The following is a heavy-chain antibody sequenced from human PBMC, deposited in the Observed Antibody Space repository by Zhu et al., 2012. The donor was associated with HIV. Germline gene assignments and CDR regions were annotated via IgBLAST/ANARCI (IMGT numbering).Heavy chain of an antibody. Sequence: QVQLVESGGGVVQPGGSLRLSCVASGFSFNDVDIHWVRRAPGMGLEWVAFVHFDGTAKFYSDSVKGRFTISRDSSRRTSYLQMNSLRPEDTAVYYCVKDKGIAVVLDNWGQGTLVTVSS. CDR3: VKDKGIAVVLDN. CDR1: GFSFNDVD. V-gene: IGHV3-30*02. D-gene: IGHD6-19*01. CDR2: VHFDGTAK. J-gene: IGHJ4*02.